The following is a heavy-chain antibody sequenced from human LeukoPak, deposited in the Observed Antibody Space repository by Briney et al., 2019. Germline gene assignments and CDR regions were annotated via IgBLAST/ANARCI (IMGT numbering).Heavy chain of an antibody. D-gene: IGHD3-9*01. J-gene: IGHJ4*02. CDR2: IYYSGST. V-gene: IGHV4-59*01. CDR1: GGSITSYY. Sequence: SETLSLTCIVSGGSITSYYWSWIRQPPGKGLEWIGYIYYSGSTNYNPSLKSRVTISVDTSKNQFSLKLSSVTAADTAVYYCARVSLGYFDWTFDYWGQGTLVTVSS. CDR3: ARVSLGYFDWTFDY.